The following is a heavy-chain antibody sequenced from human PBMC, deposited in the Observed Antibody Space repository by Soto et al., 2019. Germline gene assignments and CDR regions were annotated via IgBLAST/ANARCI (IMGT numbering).Heavy chain of an antibody. J-gene: IGHJ4*02. V-gene: IGHV3-23*01. CDR1: GFTFSNYA. CDR3: AKDVRWGSGSYTALDF. CDR2: LSGSGGTS. D-gene: IGHD1-26*01. Sequence: GGSLRLSCAASGFTFSNYAMTWVRQAPGKGLEWVSALSGSGGTSYSADSVKGRFTISRDNSQNTLYLQMNSLRAEDTAVYYCAKDVRWGSGSYTALDFWGQGTLVTVSS.